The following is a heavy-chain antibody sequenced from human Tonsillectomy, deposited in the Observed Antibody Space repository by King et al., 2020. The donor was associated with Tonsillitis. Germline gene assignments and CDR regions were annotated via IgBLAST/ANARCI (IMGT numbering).Heavy chain of an antibody. CDR1: GFTFDDYA. D-gene: IGHD6-19*01. CDR2: ISYNSGST. CDR3: AKDTASGWYGEGCDY. J-gene: IGHJ4*02. Sequence: VQLVESGGGLVQPGRSLRLSCAASGFTFDDYAIHWVRQAPGKGLEWVSGISYNSGSTAYADSVKGRFTISRDNAKNSLYLQMNSLRAEDTALYYCAKDTASGWYGEGCDYGGQGTLDSVS. V-gene: IGHV3-9*01.